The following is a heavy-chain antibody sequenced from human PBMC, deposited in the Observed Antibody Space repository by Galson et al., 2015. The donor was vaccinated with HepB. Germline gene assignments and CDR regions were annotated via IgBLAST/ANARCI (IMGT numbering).Heavy chain of an antibody. V-gene: IGHV3-30-3*01. CDR3: ASLAWSLDFYYYGMDV. CDR2: ISYDGSNK. Sequence: SLRLSCAVSEFTFSNYAMHWVRQAPGKGLEWVAVISYDGSNKYYADSLKGRFTISRDNSKNTLYLQMNSLRPEDTAVYYCASLAWSLDFYYYGMDVWGQGTTVTVTS. CDR1: EFTFSNYA. D-gene: IGHD1-26*01. J-gene: IGHJ6*02.